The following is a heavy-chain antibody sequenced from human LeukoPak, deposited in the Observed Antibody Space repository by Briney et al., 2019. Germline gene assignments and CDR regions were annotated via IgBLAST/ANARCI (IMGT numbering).Heavy chain of an antibody. Sequence: ASVKVSCKASGYTFTGYYMHWVRQAPGQGLEWMEWINPNSGGTNYAQKFQGRVTMTRDTSTSTVYMELSSLRSEDTAVYYCARVEGVVGATLDYWGQGTLVTVSS. CDR1: GYTFTGYY. J-gene: IGHJ4*02. CDR2: INPNSGGT. CDR3: ARVEGVVGATLDY. V-gene: IGHV1-2*02. D-gene: IGHD1-26*01.